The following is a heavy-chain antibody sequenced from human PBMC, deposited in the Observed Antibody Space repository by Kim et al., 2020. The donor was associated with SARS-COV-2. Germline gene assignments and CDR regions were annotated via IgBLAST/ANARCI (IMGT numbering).Heavy chain of an antibody. CDR3: ASYYGDYNGFDP. V-gene: IGHV3-66*01. CDR2: T. Sequence: TDYPDSVKDGFTVSRDHSKNTLYLHMNSLRGEDTAVYYWASYYGDYNGFDPWGQGTLVAVSP. J-gene: IGHJ5*02. D-gene: IGHD2-21*02.